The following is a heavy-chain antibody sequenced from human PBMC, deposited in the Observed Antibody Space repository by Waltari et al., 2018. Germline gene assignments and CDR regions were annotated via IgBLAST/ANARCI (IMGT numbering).Heavy chain of an antibody. CDR2: IDPSDSYT. J-gene: IGHJ4*02. V-gene: IGHV5-10-1*03. CDR1: GYSFTSYW. Sequence: EVQLVQSGAEVKKPGESLRISCKGSGYSFTSYWISWVRQMPGKGLEWMGRIDPSDSYTTYSPSFQGHVTISADKSISTAYLQWSSLKASDTAMYYCARHVLRYFDWLPSYFDYWGQGTLVIVSS. CDR3: ARHVLRYFDWLPSYFDY. D-gene: IGHD3-9*01.